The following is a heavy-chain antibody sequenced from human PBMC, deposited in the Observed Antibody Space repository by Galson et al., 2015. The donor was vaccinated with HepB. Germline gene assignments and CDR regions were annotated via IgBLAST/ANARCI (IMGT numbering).Heavy chain of an antibody. D-gene: IGHD4-11*01. V-gene: IGHV4-31*03. CDR1: GGSISSGGYY. CDR2: IYYSGST. Sequence: QVQLQESGPGLVKPSQTMSLTCTVSGGSISSGGYYWSWIRQHPGRGLEWLGYIYYSGSTYYNPSLKSRVTISVDTSKNPFSLKLSSVTAADTAVYYCARDDYSSSGLDYWGQGTLVTVSS. J-gene: IGHJ4*02. CDR3: ARDDYSSSGLDY.